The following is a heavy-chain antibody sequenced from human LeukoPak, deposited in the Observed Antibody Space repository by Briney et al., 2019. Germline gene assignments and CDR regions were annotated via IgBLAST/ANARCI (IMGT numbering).Heavy chain of an antibody. CDR3: AKESLRLELDSGFDH. CDR2: ISNDGKIK. J-gene: IGHJ4*02. V-gene: IGHV3-30*18. CDR1: GFTFNNYG. Sequence: GGPLRLSCEASGFTFNNYGIHWVRQAPGKGLEWVAVISNDGKIKYYADSVKGRFTISRDDSKNTLYLQMNSLRPEDTAVFYCAKESLRLELDSGFDHWGQGTLVTVSS. D-gene: IGHD1-1*01.